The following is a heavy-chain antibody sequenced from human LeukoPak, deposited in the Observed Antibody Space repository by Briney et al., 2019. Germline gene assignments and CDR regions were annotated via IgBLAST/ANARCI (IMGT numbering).Heavy chain of an antibody. D-gene: IGHD1-1*01. Sequence: SETLSLTCAVYGGSFSGYYWSWIRQPPGKGLEWIGEINHSGSTNYNPSLKSRVTISVDTSKNQFSLKLSSVTAADTAVYYCAVGENDGDGFDIWGQGTMVTVPS. CDR2: INHSGST. V-gene: IGHV4-34*01. CDR3: AVGENDGDGFDI. J-gene: IGHJ3*02. CDR1: GGSFSGYY.